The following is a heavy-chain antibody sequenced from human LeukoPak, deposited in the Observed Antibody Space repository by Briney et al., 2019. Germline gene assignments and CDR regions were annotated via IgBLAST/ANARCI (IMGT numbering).Heavy chain of an antibody. D-gene: IGHD1-26*01. Sequence: SVKVPCKASGGTFSSYAISWVRQAPGQGLEWMGRIIPILGIANYAQKFQGRVTITADKSTSTAYMELSSLRSEDTAVYYCARTWELPYFDYWGQGTLVTVSS. CDR3: ARTWELPYFDY. J-gene: IGHJ4*02. CDR2: IIPILGIA. CDR1: GGTFSSYA. V-gene: IGHV1-69*04.